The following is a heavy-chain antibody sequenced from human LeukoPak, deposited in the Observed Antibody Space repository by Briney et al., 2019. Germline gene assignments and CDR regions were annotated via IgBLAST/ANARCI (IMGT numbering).Heavy chain of an antibody. J-gene: IGHJ4*02. CDR1: GGSFSGYY. CDR3: ARGTVLTGYASFDY. D-gene: IGHD3-16*01. CDR2: IIHSGKT. V-gene: IGHV4-34*01. Sequence: SETLSLTCAVNGGSFSGYYWTWIRQSPGKGLEWIGEIIHSGKTNYSPSLKSRLTLSVDPSMNHFSLKLSSVTAADTAVYYCARGTVLTGYASFDYWGQGALVTVSS.